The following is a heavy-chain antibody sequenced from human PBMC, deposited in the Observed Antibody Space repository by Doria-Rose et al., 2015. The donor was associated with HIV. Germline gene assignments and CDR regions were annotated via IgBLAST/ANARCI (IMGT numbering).Heavy chain of an antibody. Sequence: VQLVQSGGGLVHPDGSLRLTCVASGVAFKTYKMSWVRQAPGKGLEWISSISSSGGVKYYADSMKGRFTISRDNAKNSLYLQMNTLRADDTAVYFCARDRLTLSLYDSSGFSPFDSWGQGTLVTVSS. CDR2: ISSSGGVK. CDR1: GVAFKTYK. V-gene: IGHV3-48*03. D-gene: IGHD3-22*01. CDR3: ARDRLTLSLYDSSGFSPFDS. J-gene: IGHJ4*02.